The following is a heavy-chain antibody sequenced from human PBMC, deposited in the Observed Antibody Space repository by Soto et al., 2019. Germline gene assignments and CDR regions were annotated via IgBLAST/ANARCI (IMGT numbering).Heavy chain of an antibody. J-gene: IGHJ4*02. CDR3: AKVSHFQRITMVRGVILFDY. D-gene: IGHD3-10*01. CDR2: ISYDGSNK. CDR1: GFTFSSYG. Sequence: QVQLVESGGGVVQPGRSLRLSCAASGFTFSSYGMHWVRQAPGKGLEWVAVISYDGSNKYYADSVKGRFTISRDNSKNTLYLQMNSLRAEDTAVYYCAKVSHFQRITMVRGVILFDYWGQGTLVTVSS. V-gene: IGHV3-30*18.